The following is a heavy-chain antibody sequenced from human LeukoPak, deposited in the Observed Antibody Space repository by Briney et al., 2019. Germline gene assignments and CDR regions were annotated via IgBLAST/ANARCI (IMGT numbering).Heavy chain of an antibody. CDR3: ARALSVDSGWFYFHF. Sequence: GTSLRLSCAASGFTFRNHGMHWARQAPGKGLEWLAFIRFDASNTFYAASVKGRSTISRDNSKNTLSLQLNSLKAEDTGLYYCARALSVDSGWFYFHFWGQGALVTVSS. D-gene: IGHD6-19*01. CDR1: GFTFRNHG. V-gene: IGHV3-33*01. CDR2: IRFDASNT. J-gene: IGHJ4*02.